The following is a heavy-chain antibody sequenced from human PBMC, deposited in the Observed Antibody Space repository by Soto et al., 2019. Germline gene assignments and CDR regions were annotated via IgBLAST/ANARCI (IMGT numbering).Heavy chain of an antibody. J-gene: IGHJ5*02. V-gene: IGHV4-59*01. CDR1: NGSIGGIY. Sequence: SETLSLTCCISNGSIGGIYWNWIRQSPEKGREWIGQIYFSGSTIYSPSFQSRVTLSVHTSKSQVALRLTSVTAAESAVFFSAIASRLSLYNCFDPWGQGMLVTVSS. CDR3: AIASRLSLYNCFDP. CDR2: IYFSGST. D-gene: IGHD6-19*01.